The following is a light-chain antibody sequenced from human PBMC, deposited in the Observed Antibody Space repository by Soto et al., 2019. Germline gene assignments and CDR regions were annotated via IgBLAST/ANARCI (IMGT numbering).Light chain of an antibody. J-gene: IGLJ2*01. Sequence: QPVLTQPASVSGSPGQSITISCTGTSSDVGGYNYVSWYQQHPGKAPKLMIYDVSNRPSGVSNRFSGSKSGNTASLTISGLQAEDEADYYCTSSTSSSTVIFGGGTKVTVL. CDR2: DVS. CDR3: TSSTSSSTVI. CDR1: SSDVGGYNY. V-gene: IGLV2-14*03.